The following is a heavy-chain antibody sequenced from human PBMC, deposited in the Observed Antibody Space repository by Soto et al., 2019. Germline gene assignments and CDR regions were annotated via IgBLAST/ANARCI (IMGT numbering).Heavy chain of an antibody. D-gene: IGHD3-9*01. CDR1: GGSFSGYY. CDR3: ARGPRETTIFYYYYMDV. Sequence: SETLSLTCAVYGGSFSGYYWSWIRQPPGKGLEWIGEINHSGSTNYNPSLKSRVTISVDTSKNQFSLKLSSVTAADTAVYYCARGPRETTIFYYYYMDVWGKGTTVTVSS. CDR2: INHSGST. J-gene: IGHJ6*03. V-gene: IGHV4-34*01.